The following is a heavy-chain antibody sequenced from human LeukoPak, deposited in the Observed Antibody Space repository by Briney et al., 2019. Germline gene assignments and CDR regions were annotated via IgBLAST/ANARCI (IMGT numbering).Heavy chain of an antibody. J-gene: IGHJ5*02. CDR3: AKAQAIFGHNWLDP. D-gene: IGHD2/OR15-2a*01. V-gene: IGHV3-23*01. CDR1: GFTFSNYA. CDR2: ISGSGTTT. Sequence: PGASLRLSCAASGFTFSNYAMNWVRQAPGKGLEWVSFISGSGTTTQYADSVKGRFTISSDNSKNTLYLQMNSLRAEDTAVYYCAKAQAIFGHNWLDPWGQGTLVTVSS.